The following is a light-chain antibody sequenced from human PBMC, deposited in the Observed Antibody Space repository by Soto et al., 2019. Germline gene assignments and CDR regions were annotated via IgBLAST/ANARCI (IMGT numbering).Light chain of an antibody. Sequence: QSVLTQPRSVSGSHGQSVTISGTGPSSDVGAYNYVSWYQQHPGKAPKVMIYDVNKRPSGVPDRFSGSKSDNTASLTISGLQAEDEADYYCCAYAGSYSLVFGGGTKLTVL. J-gene: IGLJ2*01. CDR3: CAYAGSYSLV. CDR1: SSDVGAYNY. V-gene: IGLV2-11*01. CDR2: DVN.